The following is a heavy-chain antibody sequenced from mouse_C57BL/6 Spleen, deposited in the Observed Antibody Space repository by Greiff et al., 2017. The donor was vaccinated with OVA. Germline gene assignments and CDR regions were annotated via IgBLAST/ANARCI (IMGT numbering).Heavy chain of an antibody. CDR2: IDPETGGT. Sequence: VQLQQSGAELVRPGASVTLSCKASGYTFTDYEMHWVKQTPVHGLEWIGAIDPETGGTAYNQKFKGKAILTADKSSSTAYMELRSLTSEDSAVYYCTRLRRGAMDYWGQGTSVTVSS. J-gene: IGHJ4*01. V-gene: IGHV1-15*01. D-gene: IGHD2-12*01. CDR3: TRLRRGAMDY. CDR1: GYTFTDYE.